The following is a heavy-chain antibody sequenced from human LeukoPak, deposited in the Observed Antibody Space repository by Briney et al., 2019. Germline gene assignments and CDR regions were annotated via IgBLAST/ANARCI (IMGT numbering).Heavy chain of an antibody. CDR2: INHSGST. J-gene: IGHJ4*02. D-gene: IGHD7-27*01. CDR3: ARSNWGSSFDY. V-gene: IGHV4-34*01. CDR1: GGSFSGYY. Sequence: SETLSLTCAVYGGSFSGYYWSWIRQPPGKGLERIGEINHSGSTNYNPSLKSRVTISVDTSKNQFSLKLSSVTAADTAVYYCARSNWGSSFDYWGQGTLVTVSS.